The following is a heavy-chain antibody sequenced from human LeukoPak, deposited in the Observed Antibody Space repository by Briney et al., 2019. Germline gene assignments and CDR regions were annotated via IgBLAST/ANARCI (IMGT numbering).Heavy chain of an antibody. CDR1: GFTFSSYD. J-gene: IGHJ6*03. V-gene: IGHV3-30*02. CDR3: AKDKRALLHYMDV. D-gene: IGHD2-21*02. Sequence: GGALRLSCAASGFTFSSYDMHWVRQAPGKGLEWVAFIRYDGSNKYYADSVKGRFTISRDNSKNTLYLQMNSLRAEDTAVYYCAKDKRALLHYMDVWGKGTTVTISS. CDR2: IRYDGSNK.